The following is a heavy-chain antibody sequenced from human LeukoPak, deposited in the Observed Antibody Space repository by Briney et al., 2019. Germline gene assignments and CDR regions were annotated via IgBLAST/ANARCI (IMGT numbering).Heavy chain of an antibody. CDR2: ISSSSSTI. Sequence: GGSLRLSCAASGFTFSSYSMNWVRQAPGKGLEWVSYISSSSSTIYYADSVKGRFTISRDNAKISLYLQMNSLRDEDTAVYYCARDVSPDLNYDYVWGSYRPYYFDYWGQGTLVTVSS. V-gene: IGHV3-48*02. CDR3: ARDVSPDLNYDYVWGSYRPYYFDY. CDR1: GFTFSSYS. J-gene: IGHJ4*02. D-gene: IGHD3-16*02.